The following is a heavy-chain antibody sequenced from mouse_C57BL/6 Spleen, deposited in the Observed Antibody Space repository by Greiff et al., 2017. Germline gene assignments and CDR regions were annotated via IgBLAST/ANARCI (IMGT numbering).Heavy chain of an antibody. CDR3: ASRWLLGDAMDY. Sequence: QVQLQQSGPELVKPGASVKISCKASGYAFSSSWMDWVKQRPGKGLEWIGRIYPGDGDTNYNGKFKGKATLTADKSSSTAYMQLSSLTSEDSAVYFCASRWLLGDAMDYWGQGTSVTVSS. D-gene: IGHD2-3*01. V-gene: IGHV1-82*01. J-gene: IGHJ4*01. CDR2: IYPGDGDT. CDR1: GYAFSSSW.